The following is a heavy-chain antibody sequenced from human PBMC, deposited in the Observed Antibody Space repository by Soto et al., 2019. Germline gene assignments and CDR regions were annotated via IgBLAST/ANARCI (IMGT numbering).Heavy chain of an antibody. CDR1: GFTFSSYA. V-gene: IGHV3-23*01. D-gene: IGHD5-12*01. J-gene: IGHJ4*02. Sequence: EVQLLESGGGLVQPGGSLRLSCAASGFTFSSYAMSWVRQAPGKGLEWVSVISTSGGSTYYADSVKGRFTISRDNSKNTLYLQMNRLRAEDTAVYYCAKDVGGYSGYAFDYWGQGTPVTVSS. CDR2: ISTSGGST. CDR3: AKDVGGYSGYAFDY.